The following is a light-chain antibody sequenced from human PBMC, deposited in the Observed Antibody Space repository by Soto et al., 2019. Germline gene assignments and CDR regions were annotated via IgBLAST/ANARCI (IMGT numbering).Light chain of an antibody. V-gene: IGKV1-5*03. Sequence: IQMTQSPSTLSASVGDRVTNTCRASQSISSWLAWYQQKPGKAPKLLIYKASSLKSGVPSRFSGSGSGTEFTLTISSLQPDDFATYYCQQYNSYSGTFGQGTKVDIK. CDR2: KAS. CDR1: QSISSW. CDR3: QQYNSYSGT. J-gene: IGKJ1*01.